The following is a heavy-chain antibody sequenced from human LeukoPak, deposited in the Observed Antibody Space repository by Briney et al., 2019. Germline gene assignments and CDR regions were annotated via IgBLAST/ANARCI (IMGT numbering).Heavy chain of an antibody. J-gene: IGHJ1*01. V-gene: IGHV4-59*13. D-gene: IGHD5-12*01. Sequence: SEPLSLTCSVSGGSISCYYWTWIRQPPGKGLGWVGYRYYSGSTTYNPSLKSRVTISVDTSKSPFSLKLISVTAADTAIYYCARVRVDFETDWGQGTLVTVPS. CDR2: RYYSGST. CDR3: ARVRVDFETD. CDR1: GGSISCYY.